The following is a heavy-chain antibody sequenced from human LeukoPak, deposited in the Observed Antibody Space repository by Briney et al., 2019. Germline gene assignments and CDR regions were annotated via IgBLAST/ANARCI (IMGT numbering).Heavy chain of an antibody. V-gene: IGHV4-61*02. CDR1: GGSISSGSYY. CDR3: ARMNYDILTGYYFLDY. D-gene: IGHD3-9*01. Sequence: PPQTLSLTCTVSGGSISSGSYYWSWIRQPAGKGLEWIGRIYTSGSTNYNPSLKSRVTISVDTSKNQFSLKLSSVTAADTAVYYCARMNYDILTGYYFLDYWGQGTLVTVSS. CDR2: IYTSGST. J-gene: IGHJ4*02.